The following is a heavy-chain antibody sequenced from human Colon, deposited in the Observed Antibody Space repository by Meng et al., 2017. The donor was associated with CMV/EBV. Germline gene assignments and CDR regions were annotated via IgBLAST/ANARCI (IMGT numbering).Heavy chain of an antibody. CDR3: ARTNRMFRGDLGMDV. Sequence: LSCTVSGRSISSSSYSWAWIRQPPGKGLEWIGTIFYNGSTSYIPSLKSRISMSVDTSQNQFSLKLSSVSAADTALYYCARTNRMFRGDLGMDVWGQGTTVTVSS. CDR1: GRSISSSSYS. CDR2: IFYNGST. J-gene: IGHJ6*02. D-gene: IGHD3-10*01. V-gene: IGHV4-39*07.